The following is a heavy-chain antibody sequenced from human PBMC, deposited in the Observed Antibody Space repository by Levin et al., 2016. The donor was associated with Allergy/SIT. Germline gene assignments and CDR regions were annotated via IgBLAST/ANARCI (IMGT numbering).Heavy chain of an antibody. CDR2: VSDSGRT. CDR3: ARRRQYYDDTSGSITPYWYFDV. J-gene: IGHJ2*01. Sequence: SETLSLTCTVIAESISSYFWSWIRQSPGKGLEWIGDVSDSGRTNYSPSLRSRLTMSLDTSKSQSQLSLRLSSVTAADTAVYYCARRRQYYDDTSGSITPYWYFDVWGRGTLVTVAS. D-gene: IGHD3-22*01. V-gene: IGHV4-59*01. CDR1: AESISSYF.